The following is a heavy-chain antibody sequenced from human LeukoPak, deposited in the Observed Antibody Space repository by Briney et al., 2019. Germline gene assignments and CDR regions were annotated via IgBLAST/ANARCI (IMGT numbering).Heavy chain of an antibody. V-gene: IGHV3-21*01. Sequence: KSGGSLRLSCATSGFTFNEHYLGWVRQAPGKGLEWVSSISSSSSYIYYADSVKGRFTISRDNAKNSLYLQMNSLRAEDTAVYYCARDLVVVTARDNWFDPWGQGTLVTVSS. J-gene: IGHJ5*02. CDR2: ISSSSSYI. D-gene: IGHD2-21*02. CDR1: GFTFNEHY. CDR3: ARDLVVVTARDNWFDP.